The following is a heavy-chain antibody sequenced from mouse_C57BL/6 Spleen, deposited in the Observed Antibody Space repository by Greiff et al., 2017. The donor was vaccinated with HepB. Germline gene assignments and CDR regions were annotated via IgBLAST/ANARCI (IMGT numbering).Heavy chain of an antibody. CDR1: GFTFSDYY. J-gene: IGHJ1*03. D-gene: IGHD1-3*01. CDR3: ARDKLRYFDV. CDR2: INYDGSST. Sequence: DVKLVESEGGLVQPGSSMKLSCTASGFTFSDYYMAWVRQVPEKGLEWVANINYDGSSTYYLDSLKSRFIISRDNAKNILYLQMSSLKSEDTATYYCARDKLRYFDVWGTGTTVTVSS. V-gene: IGHV5-16*01.